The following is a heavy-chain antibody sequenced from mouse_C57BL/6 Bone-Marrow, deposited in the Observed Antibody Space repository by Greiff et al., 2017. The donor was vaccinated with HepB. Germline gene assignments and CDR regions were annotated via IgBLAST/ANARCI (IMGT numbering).Heavy chain of an antibody. V-gene: IGHV14-2*01. CDR1: GFNFNDYY. CDR2: IDPEDGDT. D-gene: IGHD2-1*01. CDR3: ARGGNYCFAF. Sequence: EVKLVESGAELVKPGASVKLSCTASGFNFNDYYMHWVKQRTEQGLEWIGRIDPEDGDTKYAQKFQGKATITADPSSTTAYLQLSSLTSEDTAVYYCARGGNYCFAFWGQGTLITVSA. J-gene: IGHJ3*01.